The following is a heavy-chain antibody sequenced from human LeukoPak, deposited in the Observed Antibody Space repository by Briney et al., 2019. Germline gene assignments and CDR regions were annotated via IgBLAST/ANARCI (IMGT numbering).Heavy chain of an antibody. D-gene: IGHD3-10*01. V-gene: IGHV1-3*01. CDR2: INAGNGNT. CDR1: GYTFTSYA. J-gene: IGHJ5*02. Sequence: GASVKVSCKASGYTFTSYAMHWVRQAPGQRLEWMGWINAGNGNTKYSQKFQGRVTITRDTSASTAYMELSSLRFEDTAVYYCARGPYYHNWFDPWGQGTLVTVSS. CDR3: ARGPYYHNWFDP.